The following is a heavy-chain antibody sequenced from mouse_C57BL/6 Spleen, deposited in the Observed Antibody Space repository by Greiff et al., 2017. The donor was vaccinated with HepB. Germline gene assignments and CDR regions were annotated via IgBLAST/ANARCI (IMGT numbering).Heavy chain of an antibody. Sequence: VQLQQSGPVLVKPGASVKMSCKASGYTFTDYYMNWVKQSHGKSLEWIGVINPYNGGTSYNQKFKGKATLTVDKSSSTAYMELNSLTSEDSAVYYCARSGHYGNYGYFDYWGQGTTLTVSS. CDR2: INPYNGGT. CDR1: GYTFTDYY. CDR3: ARSGHYGNYGYFDY. D-gene: IGHD2-1*01. V-gene: IGHV1-19*01. J-gene: IGHJ2*01.